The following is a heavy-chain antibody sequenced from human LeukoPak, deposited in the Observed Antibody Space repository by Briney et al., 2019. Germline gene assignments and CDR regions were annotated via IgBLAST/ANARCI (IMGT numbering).Heavy chain of an antibody. V-gene: IGHV1-2*02. CDR1: GYTITDYY. CDR3: ATTLHIVVVTWHAFDI. CDR2: INPNSGGT. D-gene: IGHD2-21*02. Sequence: GASVKVSCKASGYTITDYYMHWVRQAPGQGLEWMGWINPNSGGTIYAQNFQGRVTMTRDTSISTAYMELSRLTSDDTTIYYCATTLHIVVVTWHAFDIWGQGTMVTVSS. J-gene: IGHJ3*02.